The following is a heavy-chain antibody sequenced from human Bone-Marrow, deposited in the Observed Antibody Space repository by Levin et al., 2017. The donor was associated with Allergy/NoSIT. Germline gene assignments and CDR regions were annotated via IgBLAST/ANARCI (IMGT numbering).Heavy chain of an antibody. CDR1: GFTFNAYA. CDR2: MSGTTGSH. J-gene: IGHJ6*02. Sequence: GGSLRLSCVASGFTFNAYAMNWVRRAPGKGLEWVSAMSGTTGSHYYADSVKGRFTISRDSSKNTLCLQMDSLSVDDPDTYYCAKGTTVYFYYDGMDARGQGTTVTVFS. V-gene: IGHV3-23*01. D-gene: IGHD2/OR15-2a*01. CDR3: AKGTTVYFYYDGMDA.